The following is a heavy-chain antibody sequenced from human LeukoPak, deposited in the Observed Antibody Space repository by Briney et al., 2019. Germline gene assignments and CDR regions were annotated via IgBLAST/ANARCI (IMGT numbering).Heavy chain of an antibody. CDR2: IYYSGTT. J-gene: IGHJ4*02. V-gene: IGHV4-59*01. CDR1: GASITSYY. CDR3: AREGYGGNAGL. D-gene: IGHD4-23*01. Sequence: SETLSLTCTVSGASITSYYWSWIRQPPGKGLEWIGYIYYSGTTNYNPSLKSRVTISVDTSKNQFSLKLSSVTAADTAVYYCAREGYGGNAGLWGQGILVTVSS.